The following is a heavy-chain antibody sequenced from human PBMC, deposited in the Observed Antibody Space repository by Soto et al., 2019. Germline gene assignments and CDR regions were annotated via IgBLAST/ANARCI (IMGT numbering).Heavy chain of an antibody. J-gene: IGHJ4*02. D-gene: IGHD2-21*01. CDR3: AREIPALGFDY. V-gene: IGHV1-46*01. CDR1: GYTFTRYY. CDR2: INPSGGST. Sequence: GASVKVSCKTSGYTFTRYYMHWVRQAPGQGLEWMGIINPSGGSTSYAQKFQGRVTMTRDTSISTAYMELSRLRSDDTAVYYCAREIPALGFDYWGQGTLVTVSS.